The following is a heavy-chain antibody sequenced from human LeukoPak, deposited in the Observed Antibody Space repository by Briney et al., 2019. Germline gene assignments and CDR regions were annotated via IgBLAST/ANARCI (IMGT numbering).Heavy chain of an antibody. CDR2: IYYSGST. CDR3: ARSGACPFDY. CDR1: GGSISSSSYY. D-gene: IGHD1-26*01. Sequence: SETLSLTCTVSGGSISSSSYYWGWIRQPPGKGLEWIGSIYYSGSTYYNPSLKSRVTISVDTSKNQFSLKLSSVTAADTAVYYCARSGACPFDYWGQGTLVTVSS. J-gene: IGHJ4*02. V-gene: IGHV4-39*01.